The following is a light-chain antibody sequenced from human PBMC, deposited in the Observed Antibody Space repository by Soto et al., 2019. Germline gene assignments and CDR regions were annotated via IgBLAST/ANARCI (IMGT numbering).Light chain of an antibody. Sequence: EIVMTQSPPSLTVTPGEPASISCRSSQRLLHSNGNNFLDWYLQKPGQSPQLLIYLGFNRASGVPDRVSGSGAGTDFTLKISRVEAEDVGVYYCMQALQTPYTFGQGTTVDIK. CDR3: MQALQTPYT. V-gene: IGKV2-28*01. J-gene: IGKJ2*01. CDR1: QRLLHSNGNNF. CDR2: LGF.